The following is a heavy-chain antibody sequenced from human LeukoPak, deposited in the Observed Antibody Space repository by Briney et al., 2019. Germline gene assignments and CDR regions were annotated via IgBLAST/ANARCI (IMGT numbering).Heavy chain of an antibody. CDR3: ARPSIAAETWFDH. Sequence: ASVKVSCKASGYTFTGYYMHWVRQAPGQGLEWMGWINPNSGGTNYAQKFQGRVTMTRDTSISTAYMELSRLRSDDTAVYYCARPSIAAETWFDHWGQGTLVTVSS. CDR2: INPNSGGT. CDR1: GYTFTGYY. D-gene: IGHD6-13*01. V-gene: IGHV1-2*02. J-gene: IGHJ5*02.